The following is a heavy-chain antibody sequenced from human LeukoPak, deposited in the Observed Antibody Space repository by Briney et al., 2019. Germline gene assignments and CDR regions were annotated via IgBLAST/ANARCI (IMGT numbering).Heavy chain of an antibody. CDR2: INHSGST. CDR1: GGSFSGYY. J-gene: IGHJ3*02. Sequence: SETLSLTCAVYGGSFSGYYWSWIRQPPGKGLEWIGEINHSGSTNYNPSLKSRVTISVDTSKNQFSLKLSSVTAADTAVYFCARQVIPSVIFGVADTFDIWGQGTMVTVSS. D-gene: IGHD3-3*01. V-gene: IGHV4-34*01. CDR3: ARQVIPSVIFGVADTFDI.